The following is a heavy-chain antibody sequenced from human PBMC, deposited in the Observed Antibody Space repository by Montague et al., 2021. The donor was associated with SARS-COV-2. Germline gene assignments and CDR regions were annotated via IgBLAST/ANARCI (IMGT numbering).Heavy chain of an antibody. V-gene: IGHV4-31*03. CDR3: ARARIQLWAVKEFDY. J-gene: IGHJ4*02. CDR2: IYYSGXT. Sequence: TLSLTCTVSGGSISSGGYYWSWIRQHPGKGLEWIGYIYYSGXTXYXXXXKXRVTISVNTSKNQFSLKLSSVTAADTAVYYCARARIQLWAVKEFDYWGQGTLVTVSS. CDR1: GGSISSGGYY. D-gene: IGHD5-18*01.